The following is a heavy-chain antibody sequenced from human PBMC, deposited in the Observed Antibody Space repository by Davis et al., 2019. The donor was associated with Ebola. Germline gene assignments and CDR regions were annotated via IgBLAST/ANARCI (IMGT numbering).Heavy chain of an antibody. J-gene: IGHJ6*03. CDR1: GGSFSGYY. CDR2: IIHSGST. D-gene: IGHD6-6*01. Sequence: MPGGSLRLSCAVYGGSFSGYYWSWIRQPPGKGLEWIGEIIHSGSTNYNPSLKSRVTISVDTSKNHFSLKLSSVTAADTAVYYCARDRDSTSPPYYYYYMDVWGKGTTVTVSS. V-gene: IGHV4-34*12. CDR3: ARDRDSTSPPYYYYYMDV.